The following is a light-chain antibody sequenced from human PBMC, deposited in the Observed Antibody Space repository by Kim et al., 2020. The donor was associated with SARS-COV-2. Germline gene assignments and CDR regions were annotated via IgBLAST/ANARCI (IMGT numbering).Light chain of an antibody. CDR1: SSDIGGYNY. CDR2: SVS. V-gene: IGLV2-14*03. J-gene: IGLJ2*01. Sequence: GQSITISCTGGSSDIGGYNYVSWYQQHPGKAPKLMIYSVSNRPSGVSNRFSGSKSVYTASLTISGLQAEDEADYYCSSYTGSSSVIFGGGTQLTVL. CDR3: SSYTGSSSVI.